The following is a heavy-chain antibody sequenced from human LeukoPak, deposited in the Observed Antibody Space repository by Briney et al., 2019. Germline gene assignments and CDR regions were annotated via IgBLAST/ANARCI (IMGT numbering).Heavy chain of an antibody. CDR1: GGSISSYY. V-gene: IGHV4-4*09. Sequence: SETLSPTCTVSGGSISSYYWSWIRQPPGKGLEWIGYIYTSGSTNYNPSLKSRVTISVDTSKNQFSLKLSSVTAADTAVYYCARHPNAHPHYYFDYWGQGTLVTVSS. J-gene: IGHJ4*02. CDR2: IYTSGST. D-gene: IGHD4/OR15-4a*01. CDR3: ARHPNAHPHYYFDY.